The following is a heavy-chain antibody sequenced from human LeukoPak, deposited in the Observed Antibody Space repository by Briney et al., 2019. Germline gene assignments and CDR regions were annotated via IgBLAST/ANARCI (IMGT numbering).Heavy chain of an antibody. CDR3: ARENSGSYYQFDC. CDR2: ISSSTSYI. J-gene: IGHJ4*02. CDR1: GFIFSTYS. V-gene: IGHV3-21*01. Sequence: GGSLRLSCAASGFIFSTYSMNWVRQAPGKGLEWVSSISSSTSYIYYADSVKGRFTISRDNAKNSLYLQMNSLRPEDTAVYYCARENSGSYYQFDCWGQGTLVTVSS. D-gene: IGHD1-26*01.